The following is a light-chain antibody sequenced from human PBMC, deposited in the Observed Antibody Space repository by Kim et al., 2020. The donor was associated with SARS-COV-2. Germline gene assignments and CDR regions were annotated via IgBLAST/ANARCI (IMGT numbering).Light chain of an antibody. CDR3: AVWDDSLNGLV. J-gene: IGLJ2*01. CDR2: RDN. V-gene: IGLV1-44*01. CDR1: SSNIGGNT. Sequence: QSVLTQPPSASGTPGQRVTISCSGSSSNIGGNTVNWYQQLPGTAPKLLIYRDNQRPSGVPDRFSGSRSGTSASLASSGLQSEDEADYYCAVWDDSLNGLVFGGGTQLTVL.